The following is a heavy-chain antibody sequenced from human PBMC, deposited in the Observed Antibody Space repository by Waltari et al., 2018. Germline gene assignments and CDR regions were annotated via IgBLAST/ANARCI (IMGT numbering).Heavy chain of an antibody. CDR1: GFTFSSYW. CDR3: ARARGGYDFDY. V-gene: IGHV3-7*03. Sequence: EVQLVESGGGLVQPGGSLRLSCAASGFTFSSYWMSWVRQAPGKGLEWVANIKKDGSEKYYVDSVKGRFTISRDNAKNSLYLQMNSLRAEDTAVYYCARARGGYDFDYWGQGTLVTVSS. D-gene: IGHD5-12*01. CDR2: IKKDGSEK. J-gene: IGHJ4*02.